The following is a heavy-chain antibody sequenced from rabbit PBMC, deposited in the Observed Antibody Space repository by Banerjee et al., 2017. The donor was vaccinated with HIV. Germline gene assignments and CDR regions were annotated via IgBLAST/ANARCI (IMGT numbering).Heavy chain of an antibody. Sequence: QEQLVESGGGLVQPGGSLKLSCKASGFDLSSYGVSWVRQAPGKGLEWIGCIVTGSGGAYYATWAKGRLTISKTSSTTVTLQMTSLTAADTATYFCARGYNGGAPAGLWGPGTLVTVS. CDR2: IVTGSGGA. CDR3: ARGYNGGAPAGL. CDR1: GFDLSSYG. J-gene: IGHJ4*01. D-gene: IGHD2-1*01. V-gene: IGHV1S45*01.